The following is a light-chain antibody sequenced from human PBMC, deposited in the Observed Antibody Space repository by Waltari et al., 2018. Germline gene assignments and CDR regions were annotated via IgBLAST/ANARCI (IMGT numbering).Light chain of an antibody. V-gene: IGKV1-33*01. Sequence: DIQMTQSPSSLSASVGDIVSITCQASQDIRNFLNWFQLKPGKSPKVLIYDASNLETGVPSRFSGRKSGTEFTLTISGLQPEDFATYVCQQYYDLPLTFGGGTKVEI. CDR3: QQYYDLPLT. CDR1: QDIRNF. J-gene: IGKJ4*01. CDR2: DAS.